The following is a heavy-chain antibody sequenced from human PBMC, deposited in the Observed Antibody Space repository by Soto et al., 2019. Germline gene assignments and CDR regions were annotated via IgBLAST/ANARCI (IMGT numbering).Heavy chain of an antibody. CDR2: ISSSGFT. J-gene: IGHJ4*02. D-gene: IGHD6-13*01. CDR3: VRDCYSSSCFDL. CDR1: GGSITPYY. Sequence: QVQLQESDPGLVKPSETLSLTCTVSGGSITPYYWSWIRQPPGKRLEWIGYISSSGFTNYNPSLNSRVTISVDTSKNQFSLKLSSVTAADTAVYYCVRDCYSSSCFDLWGQGTLVTVSS. V-gene: IGHV4-59*01.